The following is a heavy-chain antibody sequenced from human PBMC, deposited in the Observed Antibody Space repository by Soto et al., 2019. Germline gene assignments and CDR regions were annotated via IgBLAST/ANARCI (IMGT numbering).Heavy chain of an antibody. J-gene: IGHJ6*02. Sequence: ASVKVSCKASGYTFSDFDINWLRQAAGQGPEWMGWMNAKSGDTFSAQRLQGKFNMTWDTSLSTAYMEVGSLTSDDAAIYYCARGNPFNYAGFDVWGQGTTVTVS. V-gene: IGHV1-8*01. CDR3: ARGNPFNYAGFDV. D-gene: IGHD3-16*01. CDR1: GYTFSDFD. CDR2: MNAKSGDT.